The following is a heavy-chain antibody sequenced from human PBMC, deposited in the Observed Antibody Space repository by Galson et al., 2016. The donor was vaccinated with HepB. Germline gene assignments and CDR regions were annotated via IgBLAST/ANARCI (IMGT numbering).Heavy chain of an antibody. CDR2: ITNSSSFT. D-gene: IGHD6-19*01. CDR3: ARYWFISGWYENYFDY. V-gene: IGHV3-11*03. CDR1: GFRFSDYY. J-gene: IGHJ4*02. Sequence: SLRLSCAASGFRFSDYYMSWIRQAPGKGLEWVSYITNSSSFTNYADSVKGRFTISRDNAKNSLYLQMNSLRAEDTAVYYCARYWFISGWYENYFDYWGQGTLVTVSS.